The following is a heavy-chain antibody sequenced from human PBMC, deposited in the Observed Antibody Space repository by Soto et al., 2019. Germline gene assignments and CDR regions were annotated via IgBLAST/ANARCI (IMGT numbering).Heavy chain of an antibody. CDR1: GGSISSYY. J-gene: IGHJ5*02. CDR3: ARDFFDSSDYTTNWFDP. Sequence: SETLSLTCTVSGGSISSYYWGWIRRPPGKGLEWIGSIYYSGSTYYNPSLKSRVTISVDTSKNQFSLKLSSVTAADAALYYCARDFFDSSDYTTNWFDPWGQGTLVTVS. CDR2: IYYSGST. D-gene: IGHD3-22*01. V-gene: IGHV4-39*01.